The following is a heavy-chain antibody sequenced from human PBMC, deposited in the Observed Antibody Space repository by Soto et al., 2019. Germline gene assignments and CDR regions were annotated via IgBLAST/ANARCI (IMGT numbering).Heavy chain of an antibody. J-gene: IGHJ6*02. CDR2: IYYSGST. CDR3: ARVISSSSSLGLPYYYYGMDV. CDR1: GDSINSRSYY. Sequence: QLQLQESGPGLVKPSGTLSLTCTVSGDSINSRSYYWGWIRQPPGKGLEWIGSIYYSGSTYYNPSLNSRVTMSVDTSKSQFSLKLSSVTAADTAVYYCARVISSSSSLGLPYYYYGMDVWGQGTTVTVSS. V-gene: IGHV4-39*01. D-gene: IGHD6-6*01.